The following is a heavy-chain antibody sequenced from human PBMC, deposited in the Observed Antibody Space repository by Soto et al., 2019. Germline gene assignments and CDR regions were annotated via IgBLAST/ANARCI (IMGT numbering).Heavy chain of an antibody. CDR2: VYSSGST. CDR3: ARRAVVAVTGSLDNWLEP. D-gene: IGHD2-21*01. Sequence: PSETLSLTCTVSGDSITSYNWNWLRQPPGKALEWIGYVYSSGSTNYNPSLKSRVTISVDTSRNQFSLKVNSVTAADTAMYYCARRAVVAVTGSLDNWLEPWGQGILVTVS. J-gene: IGHJ5*02. V-gene: IGHV4-59*01. CDR1: GDSITSYN.